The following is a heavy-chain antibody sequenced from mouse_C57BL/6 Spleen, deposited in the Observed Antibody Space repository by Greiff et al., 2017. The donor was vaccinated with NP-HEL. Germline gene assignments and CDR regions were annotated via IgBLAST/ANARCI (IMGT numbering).Heavy chain of an antibody. CDR2: IYPGSGST. V-gene: IGHV1-55*01. J-gene: IGHJ3*01. CDR3: AREVYGSSSFAY. CDR1: GYTFTSYW. D-gene: IGHD1-1*01. Sequence: QVHLKQPGAELVKPGASVKMSCKASGYTFTSYWITWVKQRPGQGLEWIGDIYPGSGSTNYNEKFKSKATLTVDTSSSTAYMQLSSLTSEDSAVYYCAREVYGSSSFAYWGQGTLVTVSA.